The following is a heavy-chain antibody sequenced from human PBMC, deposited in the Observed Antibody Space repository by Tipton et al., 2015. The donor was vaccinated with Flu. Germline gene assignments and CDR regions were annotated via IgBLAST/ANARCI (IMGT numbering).Heavy chain of an antibody. J-gene: IGHJ4*02. CDR3: AKDFNWGST. Sequence: GSLRLSCAVSGFTFSNYAMNWVRQAPGKGLEWVSAISGSGSSTYYADSVKGRFAISRDNSKNTVYLQMNSLRAEDTAVYYCAKDFNWGSTWGQGTLVTVSS. V-gene: IGHV3-23*01. CDR1: GFTFSNYA. CDR2: ISGSGSST. D-gene: IGHD7-27*01.